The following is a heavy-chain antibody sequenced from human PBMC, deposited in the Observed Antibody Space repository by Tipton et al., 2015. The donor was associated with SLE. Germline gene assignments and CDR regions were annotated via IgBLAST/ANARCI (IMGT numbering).Heavy chain of an antibody. D-gene: IGHD6-19*01. V-gene: IGHV4-39*01. CDR1: GGSISSSSYY. J-gene: IGHJ3*02. CDR3: ARGGPSGWHFFDI. Sequence: TLSLTCTVSGGSISSSSYYWGWIRQPPGKGLEWIGSIYYSGSTYYNPSLKSRVTISVDTSKNQFSLKPSSVTAADTAVYYCARGGPSGWHFFDIWGQGTMVTVSS. CDR2: IYYSGST.